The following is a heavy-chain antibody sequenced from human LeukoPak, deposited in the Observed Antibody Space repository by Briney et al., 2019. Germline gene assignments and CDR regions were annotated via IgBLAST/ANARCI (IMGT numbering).Heavy chain of an antibody. D-gene: IGHD1-1*01. CDR1: GSSITSDYF. CDR3: ARNVTAGFFDY. J-gene: IGHJ4*02. V-gene: IGHV4-38-2*01. Sequence: SETLSLTCAVSGSSITSDYFWSWIRQPPGKGLEWIATIYHSWGIYFNPSLKSRVTISLDASKNQFSLKLTSLTAADTAIYYCARNVTAGFFDYWGQGILVTVSS. CDR2: IYHSWGI.